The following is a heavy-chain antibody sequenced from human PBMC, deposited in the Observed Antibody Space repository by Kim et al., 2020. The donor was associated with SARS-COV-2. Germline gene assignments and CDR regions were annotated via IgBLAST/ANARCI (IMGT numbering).Heavy chain of an antibody. V-gene: IGHV3-30*18. CDR1: GFTFSSYG. Sequence: GGSLRLSCAASGFTFSSYGMHWVRQAPGKGLEWVAVISYDGSNKYYADSVKGRFTISRDNSKNTLYLQMNSLRAEDTAVYYCAKQGGAAAGWRFDPWGQGTLVTVSS. CDR3: AKQGGAAAGWRFDP. D-gene: IGHD6-13*01. J-gene: IGHJ5*02. CDR2: ISYDGSNK.